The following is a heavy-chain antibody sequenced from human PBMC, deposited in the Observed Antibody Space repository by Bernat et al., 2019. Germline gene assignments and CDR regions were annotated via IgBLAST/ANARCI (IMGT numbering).Heavy chain of an antibody. CDR1: GITVRNYA. D-gene: IGHD2-2*01. V-gene: IGHV3-23*01. Sequence: EVQLLESGGGLGQPGGSLRLSCAASGITVRNYAMSWVRQAQGKGLEGVSAISGSGGNTYYAESVKGRFTISRDNAKNSLYLQMNSLRAEDTAVYYCARDLPEDIVVVPAAIGYWGQGTLVTVSS. CDR2: ISGSGGNT. CDR3: ARDLPEDIVVVPAAIGY. J-gene: IGHJ4*02.